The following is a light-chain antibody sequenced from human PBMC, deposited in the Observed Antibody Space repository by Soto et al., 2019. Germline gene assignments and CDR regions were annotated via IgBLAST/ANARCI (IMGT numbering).Light chain of an antibody. V-gene: IGLV2-14*01. CDR3: SSYTSHNTPWV. Sequence: QSVLTQPASVSGSPGQSMTISCTGTSSDVGGFDFVSWYQHHPGKAPKLLVYEVSNRPSRVSSRFSGSKSGTTASLTISGLQAEDEADYYCSSYTSHNTPWVFGGGTKLTVL. CDR2: EVS. J-gene: IGLJ3*02. CDR1: SSDVGGFDF.